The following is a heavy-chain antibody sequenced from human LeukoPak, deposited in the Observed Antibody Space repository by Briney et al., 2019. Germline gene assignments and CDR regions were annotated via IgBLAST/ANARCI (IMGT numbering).Heavy chain of an antibody. CDR2: IYADGRP. D-gene: IGHD1-1*01. Sequence: GGSLRLSCAASGFTISDNFMSWVRQAPGKGLEWVSVIYADGRPYYADSVKGRFTTSKDNFKNTLYLHMTSLRAEDTAIYYCARRLPRNWSHDYWGQGTLVTVSS. CDR1: GFTISDNF. CDR3: ARRLPRNWSHDY. V-gene: IGHV3-53*01. J-gene: IGHJ4*02.